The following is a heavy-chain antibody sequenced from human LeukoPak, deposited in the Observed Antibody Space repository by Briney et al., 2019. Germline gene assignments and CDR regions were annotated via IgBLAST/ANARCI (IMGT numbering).Heavy chain of an antibody. CDR2: ISAYNGNT. D-gene: IGHD3-9*01. V-gene: IGHV1-18*01. Sequence: GASVKVSCKASGYTFTSYGISWVRQAPGQGLEWMGWISAYNGNTNYAQKLQGRVTMTTDTSTSTAYMELRSLRSDDTAVYYCARVPEGAYYDILTGYSKDYWGQGTLVTVSS. CDR1: GYTFTSYG. CDR3: ARVPEGAYYDILTGYSKDY. J-gene: IGHJ4*02.